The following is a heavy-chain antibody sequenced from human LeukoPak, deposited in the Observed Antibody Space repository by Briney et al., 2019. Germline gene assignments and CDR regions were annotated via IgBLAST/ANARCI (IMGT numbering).Heavy chain of an antibody. D-gene: IGHD3-10*01. V-gene: IGHV4-59*01. Sequence: SETLSLTCTVSGGSISSYYWSWIRQPPGKGLEWIGYIYYSGSTNYNPSLKSRVTISVDTSKNQFSLKLSPVTAADTAVYYCARQKRGYGSGSYPDYWGQGTPVTVSS. CDR3: ARQKRGYGSGSYPDY. CDR2: IYYSGST. J-gene: IGHJ4*02. CDR1: GGSISSYY.